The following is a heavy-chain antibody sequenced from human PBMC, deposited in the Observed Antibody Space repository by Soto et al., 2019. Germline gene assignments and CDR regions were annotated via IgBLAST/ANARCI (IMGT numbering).Heavy chain of an antibody. D-gene: IGHD2-21*01. CDR1: GCTFTSHG. CDR3: ARDQAVGGGGTCSSAKYSQH. CDR2: ISAYNGNT. J-gene: IGHJ1*01. V-gene: IGHV1-18*01. Sequence: EASVKVSCKASGCTFTSHGISWVRQAPGQGLEWMGRISAYNGNTNYAQNLQDRVTMTTDTSTSTAYMELRSLTSDDTALYYCARDQAVGGGGTCSSAKYSQHWGRGPXATAAS.